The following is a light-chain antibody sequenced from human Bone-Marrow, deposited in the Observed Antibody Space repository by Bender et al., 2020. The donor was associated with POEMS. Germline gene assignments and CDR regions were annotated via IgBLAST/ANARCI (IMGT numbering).Light chain of an antibody. CDR2: SSH. CDR1: SSNIGAHA. CDR3: YSYAGRNNLV. J-gene: IGLJ3*02. V-gene: IGLV1-44*01. Sequence: QSVLTQPPSASGTPGQRVTISCSGGSSNIGAHAVNWYQHLPGTAPKLLIYSSHRRPSEVPDRFSGSRSGTSASLAISGLQSEDEADYYCYSYAGRNNLVFGGGTKLTVL.